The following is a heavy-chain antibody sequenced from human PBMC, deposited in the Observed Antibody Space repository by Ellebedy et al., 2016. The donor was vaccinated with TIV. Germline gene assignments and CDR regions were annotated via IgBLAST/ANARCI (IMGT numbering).Heavy chain of an antibody. J-gene: IGHJ4*02. CDR3: ARDGAPYPFDY. Sequence: GESLKISXAASGFTFSSYSMNWVRQAPGKGLEWVSSISSSSSYIYYADSVKGRFTISRDNAKNSLYLQMNSLRAEDTAVYYCARDGAPYPFDYWGQGTLVTVSS. V-gene: IGHV3-21*01. CDR1: GFTFSSYS. D-gene: IGHD3-16*01. CDR2: ISSSSSYI.